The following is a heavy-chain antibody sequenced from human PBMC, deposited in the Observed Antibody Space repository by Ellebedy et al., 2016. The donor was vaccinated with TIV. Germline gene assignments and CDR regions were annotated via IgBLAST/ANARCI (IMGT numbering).Heavy chain of an antibody. D-gene: IGHD6-19*01. CDR3: AKHSVAATLACFDY. CDR1: GFTFSSNG. J-gene: IGHJ4*02. CDR2: ISGSGGST. V-gene: IGHV3-23*01. Sequence: GESLKISCVASGFTFSSNGLSWVRQAPGKGLEWVSAISGSGGSTYYADSVKGRFTISRDNSKNTLYLQMNSLRAEDTAVYYCAKHSVAATLACFDYWGQGTLITVSS.